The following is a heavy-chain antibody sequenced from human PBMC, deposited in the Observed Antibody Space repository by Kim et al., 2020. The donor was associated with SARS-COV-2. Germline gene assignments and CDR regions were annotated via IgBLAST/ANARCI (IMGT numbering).Heavy chain of an antibody. D-gene: IGHD6-19*01. CDR2: ISGGGGTT. J-gene: IGHJ6*02. CDR3: AKGDGSATYYGMDV. Sequence: GGSLRLSCAASGFTFSSYAMNWVRQAPGKGLEWVSVISGGGGTTSYADSVKGRFTISRDNSKNTLYLQMNSLRAEDTALYYCAKGDGSATYYGMDVWGQGTTVTVSS. V-gene: IGHV3-23*01. CDR1: GFTFSSYA.